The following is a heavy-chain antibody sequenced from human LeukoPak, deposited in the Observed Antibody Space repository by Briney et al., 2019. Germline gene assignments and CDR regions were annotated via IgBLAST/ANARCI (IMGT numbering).Heavy chain of an antibody. CDR2: IYSGGTT. CDR3: AREVGATRGLDP. CDR1: GFIVSSNY. D-gene: IGHD1-26*01. V-gene: IGHV3-53*01. J-gene: IGHJ5*02. Sequence: PGGSLRLSCAASGFIVSSNYMSWVRQAPGKGLEWVSIIYSGGTTYYADSVKGRFTISRDTSKNTLYLQMNSLRAEDTAVYYCAREVGATRGLDPWGQGTLVTVSS.